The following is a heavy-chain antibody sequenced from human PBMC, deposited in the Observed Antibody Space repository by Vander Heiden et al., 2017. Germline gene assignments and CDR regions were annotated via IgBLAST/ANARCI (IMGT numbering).Heavy chain of an antibody. CDR2: MDPKTGNT. CDR1: GYTFTSYA. CDR3: ARYCSSNSCYKFDS. V-gene: IGHV1-8*01. Sequence: QEQLVQPGAAVKKRGATVQISCKASGYTFTSYAINWVRQAAGQGLEWVGWMDPKTGNTGYAQKFQGRVTMTWNTSITTVYMELRSLRSEDTAVYYCARYCSSNSCYKFDSWGQGTLVSVSS. D-gene: IGHD2-2*01. J-gene: IGHJ4*02.